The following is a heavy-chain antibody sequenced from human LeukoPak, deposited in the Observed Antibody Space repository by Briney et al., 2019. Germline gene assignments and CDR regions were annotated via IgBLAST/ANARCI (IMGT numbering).Heavy chain of an antibody. V-gene: IGHV3-23*01. CDR2: ISGSGGNT. CDR3: ARDSVPAARWMSFQH. CDR1: GFTFSSYA. Sequence: GGSLRLSCAASGFTFSSYAMSWVRQAPGKGLEWVSTISGSGGNTYYADSVKGRFTISRDNSKNTLYLQMNSLRAEDTAVYYCARDSVPAARWMSFQHWGQGTLVTVSS. J-gene: IGHJ1*01. D-gene: IGHD2-2*01.